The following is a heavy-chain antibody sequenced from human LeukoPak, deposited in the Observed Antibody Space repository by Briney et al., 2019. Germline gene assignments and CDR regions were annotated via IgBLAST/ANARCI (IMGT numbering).Heavy chain of an antibody. J-gene: IGHJ2*01. CDR3: ARVIYYDSSGYYERLWYFDL. CDR1: GGSISSYY. V-gene: IGHV4-59*12. D-gene: IGHD3-22*01. Sequence: SETLSLTCTVSGGSISSYYWSWIRQPPGKGLEWIGYIYYSGGTYYSPSFRSRVIISADTSKNQFSLYFHSVTAADTAVYYCARVIYYDSSGYYERLWYFDLWGRGTLVTVSS. CDR2: IYYSGGT.